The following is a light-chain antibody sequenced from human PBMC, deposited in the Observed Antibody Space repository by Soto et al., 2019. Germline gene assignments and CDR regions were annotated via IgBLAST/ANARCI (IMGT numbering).Light chain of an antibody. Sequence: DIQLTQSPSFLSAAVAHRVTLTFRASQCISNYLAWYHQKPGKAPQFLSYATSTLQSGVPSRFSGSGSGTEFTLTISSLQHEDFATYYCQQLNSYPLTFGGGTNVDIK. CDR3: QQLNSYPLT. CDR2: ATS. V-gene: IGKV1-9*01. CDR1: QCISNY. J-gene: IGKJ4*01.